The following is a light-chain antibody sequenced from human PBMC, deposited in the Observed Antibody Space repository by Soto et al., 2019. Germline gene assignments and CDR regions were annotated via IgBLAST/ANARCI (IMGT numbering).Light chain of an antibody. CDR1: QDISNY. CDR3: QQYDNLPLT. Sequence: DIQMTQSPSSLSASVGDRVTITCQASQDISNYLNWYQQKTGKAPKLLIYDASNLETGVPSRFSGSGSGTDFTFTISRLQPEDIATYYCQQYDNLPLTCGGGTKVDIK. CDR2: DAS. J-gene: IGKJ4*01. V-gene: IGKV1-33*01.